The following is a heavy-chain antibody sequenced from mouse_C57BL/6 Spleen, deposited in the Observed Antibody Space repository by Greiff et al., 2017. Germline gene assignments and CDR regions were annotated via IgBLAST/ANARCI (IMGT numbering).Heavy chain of an antibody. D-gene: IGHD2-2*01. V-gene: IGHV1-82*01. J-gene: IGHJ4*01. CDR3: ERYGYDPYDYAMDY. CDR1: GYAFSSSW. CDR2: IYPGDGDT. Sequence: VQLQQSGPELVKPGASVKISCKASGYAFSSSWMNWVKQRPGKGLEWIGRIYPGDGDTNYNGKFKGKATLTADKSSSTAYMQLSSLTSEDSAVYCCERYGYDPYDYAMDYWGQGTSVTVSS.